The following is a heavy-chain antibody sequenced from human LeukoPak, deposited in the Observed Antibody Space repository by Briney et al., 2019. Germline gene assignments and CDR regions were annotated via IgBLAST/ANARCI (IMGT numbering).Heavy chain of an antibody. J-gene: IGHJ4*02. Sequence: SETLSLTCTVSGGSISSGDYYWSWIRQPPGKGLEWIGYIYYSGSTYYNPSLKSRVTISVDTSKNQFPLKLSSVTAADTAVYYCARAPGQQPDFDYWGQGTLVTVSS. V-gene: IGHV4-30-4*01. CDR1: GGSISSGDYY. CDR2: IYYSGST. CDR3: ARAPGQQPDFDY. D-gene: IGHD6-13*01.